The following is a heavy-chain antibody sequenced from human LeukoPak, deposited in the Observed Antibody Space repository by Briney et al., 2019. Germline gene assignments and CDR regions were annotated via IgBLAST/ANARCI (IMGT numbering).Heavy chain of an antibody. CDR3: ARDSGDSSAYHS. J-gene: IGHJ4*02. V-gene: IGHV3-66*01. CDR2: LYSGGST. CDR1: GFNVRSNY. D-gene: IGHD3-22*01. Sequence: GGSLRLSCAASGFNVRSNYVSWVRQAPGKGLEWVSILYSGGSTYYADSVKGRFTISRDNSKNTLYLQMNSLRAEDTAVYYCARDSGDSSAYHSWGQGTLVTVSS.